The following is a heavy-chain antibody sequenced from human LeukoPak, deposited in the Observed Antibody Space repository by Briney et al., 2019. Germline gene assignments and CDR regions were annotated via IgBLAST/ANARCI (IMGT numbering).Heavy chain of an antibody. Sequence: ASVKVSCKASGYTFTSYDINWVRQATGQGLEWMGWMNPNSGNTGYAQKFQGRVSITRDTSISTAYMELGSLRSDDTAVYYCARALCDSSRCEYYAYMDVWGEGTTVTVSS. J-gene: IGHJ6*03. V-gene: IGHV1-8*01. CDR2: MNPNSGNT. CDR1: GYTFTSYD. D-gene: IGHD3-3*01. CDR3: ARALCDSSRCEYYAYMDV.